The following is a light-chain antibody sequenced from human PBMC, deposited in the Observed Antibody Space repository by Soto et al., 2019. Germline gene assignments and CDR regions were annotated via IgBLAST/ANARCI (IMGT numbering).Light chain of an antibody. CDR3: GSFAGPVWV. V-gene: IGLV2-8*01. J-gene: IGLJ3*02. CDR2: EVT. CDR1: SSDIGGYDH. Sequence: QSVLTQPPSASGSPGQSVTISCTGTSSDIGGYDHFSWYRQDPGKAPKVMFYEVTKRPSVVPDRFSGSKAGNTASLTVFGLQAEDEANYYCGSFAGPVWVFGGGTKLTVL.